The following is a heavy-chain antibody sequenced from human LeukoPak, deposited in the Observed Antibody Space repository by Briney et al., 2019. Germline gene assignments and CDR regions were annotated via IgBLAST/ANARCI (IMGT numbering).Heavy chain of an antibody. V-gene: IGHV1-58*02. Sequence: SVKVSCKASGFTFTSSATQWVRQARGQRLEWIGWIVVGSGNTNYAQKFQERVTITRDMSTSTAYMELSSLRSEDTAVYYCAADAQLVDAFDIWGQGTMVTVSS. CDR1: GFTFTSSA. J-gene: IGHJ3*02. CDR3: AADAQLVDAFDI. CDR2: IVVGSGNT. D-gene: IGHD6-13*01.